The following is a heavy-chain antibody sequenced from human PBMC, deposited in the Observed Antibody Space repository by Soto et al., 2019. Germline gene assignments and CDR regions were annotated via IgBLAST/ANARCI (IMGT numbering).Heavy chain of an antibody. D-gene: IGHD3-9*01. CDR2: IGTGGDT. CDR1: GFTFNTYD. CDR3: ARGGYYDFLTGTKYYYYGMDV. Sequence: GGSLRLSCVAAGFTFNTYDMHWVRQATGKGLEWVSAIGTGGDTYYPGSVKGRFTISRENAKNSLYLQMNSLRAGDTAVYYCARGGYYDFLTGTKYYYYGMDVWGQGT. V-gene: IGHV3-13*04. J-gene: IGHJ6*02.